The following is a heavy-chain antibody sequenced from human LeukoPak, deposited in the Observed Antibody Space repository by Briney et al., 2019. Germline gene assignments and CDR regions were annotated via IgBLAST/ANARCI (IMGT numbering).Heavy chain of an antibody. CDR3: AKVVVPAAFDY. Sequence: GGSLRLSCAASGLTFSGYWMSWVRQAPGKGLEWVANIKPDGSERYYVDSVKGRFTISRDNAKNSLYLQMNSLRAEDTAVYYCAKVVVPAAFDYWGQGTLVTVSS. D-gene: IGHD2-2*01. J-gene: IGHJ4*02. CDR1: GLTFSGYW. CDR2: IKPDGSER. V-gene: IGHV3-7*04.